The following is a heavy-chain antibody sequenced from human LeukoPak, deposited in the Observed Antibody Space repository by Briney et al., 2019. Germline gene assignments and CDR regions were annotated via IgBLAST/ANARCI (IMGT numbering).Heavy chain of an antibody. V-gene: IGHV4-59*08. CDR3: ARRGYSYGGGLGAMDV. CDR2: IYYSGST. Sequence: SETLSLTCTVSGGXISSYYCSWIRQPPGKGLEWIGYIYYSGSTNYNPSLKSRVTISVDTSKNQFSLKLSSVTAADTAVYYCARRGYSYGGGLGAMDVWGQGTTVTVSS. CDR1: GGXISSYY. D-gene: IGHD5-18*01. J-gene: IGHJ6*02.